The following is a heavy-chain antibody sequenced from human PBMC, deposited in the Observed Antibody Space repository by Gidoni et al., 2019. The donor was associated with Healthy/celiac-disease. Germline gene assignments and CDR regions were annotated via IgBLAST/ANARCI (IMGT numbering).Heavy chain of an antibody. CDR2: IRSKAYGGTT. V-gene: IGHV3-49*03. CDR3: TRGKMEDTAMFDD. CDR1: GFTLGDYA. J-gene: IGHJ4*02. D-gene: IGHD5-18*01. Sequence: EVQLVESGGGLVQLGRSLRLSCTASGFTLGDYAMSWFRQAPGKGLGWVGFIRSKAYGGTTEYAASVKGRFTISRDDSKSIAYLQMNSLKTEDTAVYYCTRGKMEDTAMFDDWGQGTLVTVSS.